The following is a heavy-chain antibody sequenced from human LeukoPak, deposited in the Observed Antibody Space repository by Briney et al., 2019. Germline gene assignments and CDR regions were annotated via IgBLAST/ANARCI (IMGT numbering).Heavy chain of an antibody. CDR2: IYTSGST. J-gene: IGHJ6*03. D-gene: IGHD6-13*01. Sequence: PSETLSLTCTVSGGSISSYYWSWIRQPPGKGLEWIGYIYTSGSTNYNPSLKSRATISVVTSKNQFSLRLRSVTAADTAVYYCARGYVATGYYYYYYMDVWGKGTTVTVSS. CDR3: ARGYVATGYYYYYYMDV. V-gene: IGHV4-4*09. CDR1: GGSISSYY.